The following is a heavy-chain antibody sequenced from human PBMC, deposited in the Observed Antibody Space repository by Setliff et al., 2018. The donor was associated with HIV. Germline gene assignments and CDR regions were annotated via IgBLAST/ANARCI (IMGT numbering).Heavy chain of an antibody. Sequence: GASVKVSCKTSGYNFENYAINWVRQAPGQGLEWMGWINTNSGSPTYAQAFTGRFLFSVDTVVATAYLQINNLKTEDTAVYYCARALYGDYGGDLNWLDPWGQVTRVTVSS. D-gene: IGHD4-17*01. J-gene: IGHJ5*02. CDR2: INTNSGSP. CDR3: ARALYGDYGGDLNWLDP. CDR1: GYNFENYA. V-gene: IGHV7-4-1*02.